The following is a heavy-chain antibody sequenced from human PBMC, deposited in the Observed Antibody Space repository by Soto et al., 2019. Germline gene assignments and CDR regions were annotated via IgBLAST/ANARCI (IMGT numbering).Heavy chain of an antibody. D-gene: IGHD6-19*01. CDR1: GGTFSSYA. CDR2: IIPIFGTA. Sequence: GASVKVSCKASGGTFSSYAISWVRQAPGQGLEWMGGIIPIFGTANYAQKFQGRVTITADESTSTAYMELSSLRSEDTAVYYCVRVGYSSGWLYYYYGMDVWGQGTTVTVSS. J-gene: IGHJ6*02. CDR3: VRVGYSSGWLYYYYGMDV. V-gene: IGHV1-69*13.